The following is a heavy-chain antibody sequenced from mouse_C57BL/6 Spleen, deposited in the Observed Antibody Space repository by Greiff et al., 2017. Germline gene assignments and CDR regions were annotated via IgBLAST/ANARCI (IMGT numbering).Heavy chain of an antibody. CDR2: IDPANGNT. V-gene: IGHV14-3*01. Sequence: VQLQQSVAELVRPGASVKLSCTASGFNIKNTYMHWVKQRPEQGLEWIGRIDPANGNTKYAPKFQGKATMTADTSSNTAYLQLISLTSEDTAIYYCASEGVTTTFDYYAMDYWGQGTSVTVSS. J-gene: IGHJ4*01. CDR3: ASEGVTTTFDYYAMDY. CDR1: GFNIKNTY. D-gene: IGHD2-2*01.